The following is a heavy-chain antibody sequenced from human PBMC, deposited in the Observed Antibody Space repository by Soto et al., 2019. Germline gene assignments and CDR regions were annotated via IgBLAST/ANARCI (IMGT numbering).Heavy chain of an antibody. Sequence: GGSLRLSCAASGFTFRNYAMNWVRQAPGEGLEWVSGVSVSGGTTYYADSVKGRFTVSRDNSKITVYLQMNSLRADDTAVYFCAKGMYYYDSSGYRLFDYWGQGTLVTVSS. J-gene: IGHJ4*02. CDR1: GFTFRNYA. D-gene: IGHD3-22*01. CDR2: VSVSGGTT. CDR3: AKGMYYYDSSGYRLFDY. V-gene: IGHV3-23*01.